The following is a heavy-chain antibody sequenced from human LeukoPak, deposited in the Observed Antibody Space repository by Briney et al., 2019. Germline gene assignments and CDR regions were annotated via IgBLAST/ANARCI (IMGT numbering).Heavy chain of an antibody. CDR2: ISGSGGST. D-gene: IGHD6-19*01. CDR1: GFTVSSSY. CDR3: ARGQQWLVPYYFDY. V-gene: IGHV3-53*01. Sequence: GGSLRLSCAPSGFTVSSSYMSWVRQAPGKGLEWVSVISGSGGSTYYADSVKGRFTISRDNSKKTLYLQMNSLRAEDTAVYYCARGQQWLVPYYFDYWGQGTLVTVSS. J-gene: IGHJ4*02.